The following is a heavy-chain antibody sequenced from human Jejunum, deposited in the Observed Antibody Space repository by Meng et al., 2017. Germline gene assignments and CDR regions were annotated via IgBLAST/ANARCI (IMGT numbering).Heavy chain of an antibody. Sequence: LLQDSGPGLVKPSEPLSLTCAVSGGSISTAGYYWGWIRQSPGKGLEWIGSIFYSGTTYYNPSLKSRVTISIDTSKNQFSLKMNSVTAADTAVYYCARDTAGFGPWGQGTLVTVSS. CDR3: ARDTAGFGP. CDR1: GGSISTAGYY. J-gene: IGHJ5*02. V-gene: IGHV4-39*07. D-gene: IGHD6-13*01. CDR2: IFYSGTT.